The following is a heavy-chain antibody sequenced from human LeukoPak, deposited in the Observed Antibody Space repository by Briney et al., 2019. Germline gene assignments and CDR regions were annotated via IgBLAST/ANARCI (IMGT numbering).Heavy chain of an antibody. D-gene: IGHD3-3*01. J-gene: IGHJ5*02. CDR3: ARTDPLLRFLSNWFDP. Sequence: ASVKVSCKASGYTFTNYGISWVRQAPGQGLEWMGWISAYNGNTTYAQKLQGRVTMTTDTSTSTAYMELKSLRSDDTAVYYCARTDPLLRFLSNWFDPWGQGTLVTVSS. CDR1: GYTFTNYG. V-gene: IGHV1-18*01. CDR2: ISAYNGNT.